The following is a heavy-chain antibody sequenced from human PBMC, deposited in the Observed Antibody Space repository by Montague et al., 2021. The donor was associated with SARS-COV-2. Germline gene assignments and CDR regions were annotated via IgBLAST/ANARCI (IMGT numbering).Heavy chain of an antibody. CDR3: ARALPVTTFFYSYYGMDV. D-gene: IGHD4-17*01. V-gene: IGHV6-1*01. Sequence: CAISGDSVWSNTAAWNWIRQSPSGGLEWLGRTNYRSKWTSDCATSVEGRISIDPDTSKNQFSLELSSVTAADTAVYYCARALPVTTFFYSYYGMDVWGQGTTVTVSS. CDR2: TNYRSKWTS. J-gene: IGHJ6*02. CDR1: GDSVWSNTAA.